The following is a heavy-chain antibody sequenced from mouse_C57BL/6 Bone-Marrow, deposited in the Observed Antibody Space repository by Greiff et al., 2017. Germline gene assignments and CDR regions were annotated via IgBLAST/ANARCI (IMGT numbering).Heavy chain of an antibody. D-gene: IGHD1-2*01. CDR1: GYTFTSYG. Sequence: QVQLQQSGAELARPGASVKLSCKASGYTFTSYGISWVKQRTGQGLEWIGEIYPRSGNTYYNEKFKGKATLTADKSSSTAYMELRSLTSEDSAVYFCASHYYCCFDYWGQGTTLTVSS. V-gene: IGHV1-81*01. CDR2: IYPRSGNT. CDR3: ASHYYCCFDY. J-gene: IGHJ2*01.